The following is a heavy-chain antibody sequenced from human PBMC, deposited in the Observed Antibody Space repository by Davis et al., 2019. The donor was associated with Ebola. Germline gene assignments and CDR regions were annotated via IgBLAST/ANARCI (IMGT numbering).Heavy chain of an antibody. CDR3: ARGGDGADAYFDY. V-gene: IGHV1-69*13. J-gene: IGHJ4*02. D-gene: IGHD3-16*01. CDR1: GCPFSHYA. Sequence: SVPVSCKASGCPFSHYAISWVRQAPGQGLEWMGGIVPIFGTPNYAPRFQGSVTISADESTGTAYMELSGLRCADTAVYYCARGGDGADAYFDYWGQGTLITVSS. CDR2: IVPIFGTP.